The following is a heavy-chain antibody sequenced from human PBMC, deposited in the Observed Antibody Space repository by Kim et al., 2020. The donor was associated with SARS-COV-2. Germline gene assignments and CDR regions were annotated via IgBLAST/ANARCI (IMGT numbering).Heavy chain of an antibody. V-gene: IGHV3-9*01. D-gene: IGHD3-10*01. Sequence: KGRFTISRYNAKNSLYLQMNSLRAEDTALYYCAKDISPYGSGSSYIPFDYWGQVTLVTVSS. J-gene: IGHJ4*02. CDR3: AKDISPYGSGSSYIPFDY.